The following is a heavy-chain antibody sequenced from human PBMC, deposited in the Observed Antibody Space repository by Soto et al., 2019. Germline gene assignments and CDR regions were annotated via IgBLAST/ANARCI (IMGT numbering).Heavy chain of an antibody. CDR3: ARDHAPYSSPSPFDY. J-gene: IGHJ4*02. Sequence: ASVKVSCKASGYTFTSYGISWVRQAPGQGLEWMGWISAYNGNINYAQKLQGRVTMTTDTSTSTAYMELRSLRSDDTAVYYCARDHAPYSSPSPFDYWGQGTLVTVSS. CDR2: ISAYNGNI. CDR1: GYTFTSYG. D-gene: IGHD6-13*01. V-gene: IGHV1-18*01.